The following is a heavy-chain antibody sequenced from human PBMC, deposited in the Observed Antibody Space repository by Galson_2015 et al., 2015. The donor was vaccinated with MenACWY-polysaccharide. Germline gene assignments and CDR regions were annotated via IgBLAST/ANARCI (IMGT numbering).Heavy chain of an antibody. Sequence: SVKVSCKASGYTFTSYDINWVRQATGQGLEWMGWMNPNSGNTAYAQKFQGRVTMTRNTSISTAYMELSSLRSEDTAVYYCARWNSIAVAGLDYWGQGTLVTVSS. CDR2: MNPNSGNT. V-gene: IGHV1-8*01. CDR1: GYTFTSYD. D-gene: IGHD6-19*01. J-gene: IGHJ4*02. CDR3: ARWNSIAVAGLDY.